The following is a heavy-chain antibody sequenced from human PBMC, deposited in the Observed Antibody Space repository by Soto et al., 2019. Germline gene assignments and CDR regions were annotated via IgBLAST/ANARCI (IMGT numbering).Heavy chain of an antibody. Sequence: ASVKVSCKASGYTFTSYAINWVRQATGQGLEWMGWMNPNRGNTGYAQKFQGRVTMTRNTSISTAYMELSSMGSEDTAVYYCARGLDFWSGYYRGNWFDPWGQGTLVTVSS. CDR1: GYTFTSYA. D-gene: IGHD3-3*01. CDR2: MNPNRGNT. V-gene: IGHV1-8*01. CDR3: ARGLDFWSGYYRGNWFDP. J-gene: IGHJ5*02.